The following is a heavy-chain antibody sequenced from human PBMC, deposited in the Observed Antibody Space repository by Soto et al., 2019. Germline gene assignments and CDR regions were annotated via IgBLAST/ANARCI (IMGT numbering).Heavy chain of an antibody. D-gene: IGHD3-10*01. CDR2: IYHSGGA. CDR3: ARDYYGAGSQYYYYGMEV. Sequence: PSETLSLTCTVSGDSITSGGYYWSWLRQPPGKGLEWIEYIYHSGGASYNPSLRGRAVISIDTSKNQFSLRLNAVTAADTATYYCARDYYGAGSQYYYYGMEVWGQGTTVTVSS. V-gene: IGHV4-31*03. CDR1: GDSITSGGYY. J-gene: IGHJ6*02.